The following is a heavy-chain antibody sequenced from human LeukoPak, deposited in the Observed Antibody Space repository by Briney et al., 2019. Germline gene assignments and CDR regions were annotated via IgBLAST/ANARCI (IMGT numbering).Heavy chain of an antibody. CDR2: IYYSGST. D-gene: IGHD3-9*01. Sequence: KPSETLSLTCTVSGGSISSYYWSWIRQPPGKGLEWIGDIYYSGSTHYNPSLKSRVTISVDTSKNQFSLKLSSVTAADTAVYYCARVHAYYDILTGYYNDVGQAYYFDYWGQGTLVTVSS. J-gene: IGHJ4*02. CDR3: ARVHAYYDILTGYYNDVGQAYYFDY. CDR1: GGSISSYY. V-gene: IGHV4-59*01.